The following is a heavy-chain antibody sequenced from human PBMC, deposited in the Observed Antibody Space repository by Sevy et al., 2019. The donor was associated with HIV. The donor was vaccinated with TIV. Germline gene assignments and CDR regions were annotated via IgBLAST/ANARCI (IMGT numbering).Heavy chain of an antibody. Sequence: GGSLRLSCAASGFTFSDHYMEWVRQAPGKGLEWVGRTRNKADSYTTEYTASVKGRFTISRDDSKNSLYLQMNSLKTEDTAVYYCATHSGIDAGGSVFDYWGQGALVTVSS. CDR3: ATHSGIDAGGSVFDY. V-gene: IGHV3-72*01. CDR2: TRNKADSYTT. J-gene: IGHJ4*02. D-gene: IGHD6-13*01. CDR1: GFTFSDHY.